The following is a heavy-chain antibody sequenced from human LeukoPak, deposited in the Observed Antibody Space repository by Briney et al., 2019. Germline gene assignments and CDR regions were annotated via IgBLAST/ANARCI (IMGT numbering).Heavy chain of an antibody. CDR1: GGSISSGGYY. CDR2: IYHSGST. CDR3: ARGIAAAGMRFDY. J-gene: IGHJ4*02. Sequence: SETLSLTCTVSGGSISSGGYYWSWIRQPPGKGLEWIGYIYHSGSTYYNPSLKSRVTISVDRSKNQFSLKLSSVTAADTAVYYCARGIAAAGMRFDYWGQGTLVTVSS. V-gene: IGHV4-30-2*01. D-gene: IGHD6-13*01.